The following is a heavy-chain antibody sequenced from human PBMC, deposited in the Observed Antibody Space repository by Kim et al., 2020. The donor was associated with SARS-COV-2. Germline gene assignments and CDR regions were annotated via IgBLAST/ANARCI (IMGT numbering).Heavy chain of an antibody. CDR2: ISYDGSNK. J-gene: IGHJ5*02. CDR1: GFTFSSYG. Sequence: GGSLRLSCAASGFTFSSYGMHWVRQAPGKGLEWVAVISYDGSNKYYADSVKGRFTISRDNSKNTLYLQMNSLRAEDTAVYYCAKGHPGLWFGEINWFDPWGQGTLVTVSS. V-gene: IGHV3-30*18. CDR3: AKGHPGLWFGEINWFDP. D-gene: IGHD3-10*01.